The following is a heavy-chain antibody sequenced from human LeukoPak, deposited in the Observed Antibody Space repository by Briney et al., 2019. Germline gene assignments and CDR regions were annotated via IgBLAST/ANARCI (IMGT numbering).Heavy chain of an antibody. D-gene: IGHD2-15*01. Sequence: GGSLRLSCAASGFTFSNYWMGWVRQAPGKGLEWVANIKKDGSEMSYMDSVKGRFTISRDNAKNSLFLQMNSLSAEDTAMYYCARSQYLPLDIFDIWGQGTMVTVSS. J-gene: IGHJ3*02. V-gene: IGHV3-7*01. CDR1: GFTFSNYW. CDR3: ARSQYLPLDIFDI. CDR2: IKKDGSEM.